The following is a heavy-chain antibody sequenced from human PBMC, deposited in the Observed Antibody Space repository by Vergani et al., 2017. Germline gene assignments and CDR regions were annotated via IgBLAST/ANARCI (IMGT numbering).Heavy chain of an antibody. Sequence: QVQLVESGGGLVQPGGSLRLSCIASGFTFRIYGMHWVRQAPGKGLEWVAFIRYDGTNRFYGDSVKVRFTISRDNSQTTVFLQMNSLRADDSAVYYCTKARQYDSDNCHDSWGQGALVT. CDR1: GFTFRIYG. J-gene: IGHJ1*01. CDR3: TKARQYDSDNCHDS. CDR2: IRYDGTNR. V-gene: IGHV3-30*02. D-gene: IGHD3-22*01.